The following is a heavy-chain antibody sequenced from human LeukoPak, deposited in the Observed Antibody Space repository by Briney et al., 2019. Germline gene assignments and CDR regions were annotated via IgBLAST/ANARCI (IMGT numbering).Heavy chain of an antibody. CDR2: IYTSGST. V-gene: IGHV4-61*02. Sequence: SETLSLTCTVSGGSISSGSYYWSWIRQPAGKGLEWIGRIYTSGSTNYNPSLKSRVIISVDTSKNQFSLKLSSVTAADTAVYYCARATHYYDSSGYYFEAAFDIWGQGTMVTVSS. J-gene: IGHJ3*02. D-gene: IGHD3-22*01. CDR1: GGSISSGSYY. CDR3: ARATHYYDSSGYYFEAAFDI.